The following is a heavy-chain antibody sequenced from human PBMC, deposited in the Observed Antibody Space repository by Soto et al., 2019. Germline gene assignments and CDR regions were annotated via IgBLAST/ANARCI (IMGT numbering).Heavy chain of an antibody. CDR3: ATNSYYSLGV. Sequence: QVQLQESGPGLVKPSGTLSLTCAVSSGSISSGHWWNWVRQPPGKGLEWIGEIYHSGSTHYTPSLKGRVTMSVDKSMNQFSLKLTSVTAADTAVYYCATNSYYSLGVWGQGTTVTVSS. CDR2: IYHSGST. CDR1: SGSISSGHW. J-gene: IGHJ6*02. V-gene: IGHV4-4*02.